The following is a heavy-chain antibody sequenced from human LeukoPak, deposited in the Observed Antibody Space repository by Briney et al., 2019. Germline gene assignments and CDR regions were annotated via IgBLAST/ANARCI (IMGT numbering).Heavy chain of an antibody. V-gene: IGHV1-46*01. D-gene: IGHD5-24*01. CDR3: ANGYNYYYYYYMDV. CDR2: INPSGSST. CDR1: GYSFTSHY. Sequence: ASVKVSCKASGYSFTSHYMHWVRQAPGQGLEWLGLINPSGSSTLYAQKFQGRVTMTRDMSTTTDYMELSSLRSEDTAVYYCANGYNYYYYYYMDVWGKGTTVTVSS. J-gene: IGHJ6*03.